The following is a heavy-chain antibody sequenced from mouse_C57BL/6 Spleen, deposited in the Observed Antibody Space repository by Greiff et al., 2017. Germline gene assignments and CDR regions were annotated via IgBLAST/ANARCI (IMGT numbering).Heavy chain of an antibody. CDR3: ARNLGYDGRGYYAMDY. V-gene: IGHV2-9-1*01. CDR1: GFSLTSYA. J-gene: IGHJ4*01. CDR2: IWTGGGT. Sequence: QVQLQQSGPGLVAPSQSLSITCTVSGFSLTSYAISWVRQPPGKGLEWLGVIWTGGGTNYNSALKSRLSISKDNSKSQVFLKMNSLQTDDTARYYCARNLGYDGRGYYAMDYWGQGTSVTVSS. D-gene: IGHD2-2*01.